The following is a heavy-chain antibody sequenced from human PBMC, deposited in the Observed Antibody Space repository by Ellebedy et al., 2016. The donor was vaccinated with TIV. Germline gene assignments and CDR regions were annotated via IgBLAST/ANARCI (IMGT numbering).Heavy chain of an antibody. CDR1: GGTFSSYA. Sequence: AASVTVSCKASGGTFSSYAISWVRQVPGQGLEWMGRIIPILGIANYAQKFQGRVTITADKSTSTAYMELSSLRSEDTAVYYCALTDGMMVAHLGNYWGQGTLVTVSS. D-gene: IGHD2-15*01. V-gene: IGHV1-69*04. J-gene: IGHJ4*02. CDR3: ALTDGMMVAHLGNY. CDR2: IIPILGIA.